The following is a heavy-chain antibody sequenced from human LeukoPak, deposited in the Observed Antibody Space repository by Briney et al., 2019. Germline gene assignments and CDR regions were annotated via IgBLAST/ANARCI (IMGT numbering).Heavy chain of an antibody. Sequence: SQTLSLTCAISGDSVSSNSAAWNWIRQSPSRGLEWLGSTYFRSQWSDDYGVSVKSRITINPGTSKNQFSLQLNSVTPDDTAVYYCAREVASSYAFDIWGQGTMVTVSS. CDR1: GDSVSSNSAA. CDR2: TYFRSQWSD. CDR3: AREVASSYAFDI. V-gene: IGHV6-1*01. J-gene: IGHJ3*02.